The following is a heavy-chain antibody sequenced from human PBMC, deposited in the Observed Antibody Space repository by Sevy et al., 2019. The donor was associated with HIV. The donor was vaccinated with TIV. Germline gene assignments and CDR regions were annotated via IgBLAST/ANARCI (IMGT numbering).Heavy chain of an antibody. D-gene: IGHD5-18*01. Sequence: GGSLRLSCTTSGFTLGDYAMYWVRQAPGKGLEWVGFMRSKPFAGTTEYAASVKGRFTISTDDSEASAHLQMNSLRTEDTGVYYCIRGRLLGYTAMVPDYWGQGTLVTVSS. CDR3: IRGRLLGYTAMVPDY. CDR1: GFTLGDYA. V-gene: IGHV3-49*04. J-gene: IGHJ4*02. CDR2: MRSKPFAGTT.